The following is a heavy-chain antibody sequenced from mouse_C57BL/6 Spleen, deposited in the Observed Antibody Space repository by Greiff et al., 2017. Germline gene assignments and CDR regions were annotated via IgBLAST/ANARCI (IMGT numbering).Heavy chain of an antibody. Sequence: QVQLQQPGAELVMPGASVKLSCKASGYTFTSYWMHWVKQRPGQGLEWIGEIDPSDSYTNYNQKFKGKSTLTVDKSSSTAYMQLSSLTSEDSAVYYGARLGGNYGFDYWGQGTTLTVSS. J-gene: IGHJ2*01. V-gene: IGHV1-69*01. CDR1: GYTFTSYW. CDR3: ARLGGNYGFDY. D-gene: IGHD1-1*01. CDR2: IDPSDSYT.